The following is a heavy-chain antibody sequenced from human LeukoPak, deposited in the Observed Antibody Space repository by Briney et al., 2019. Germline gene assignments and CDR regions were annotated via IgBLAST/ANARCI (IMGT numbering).Heavy chain of an antibody. CDR1: GGTFSSYA. V-gene: IGHV1-69*05. J-gene: IGHJ5*02. CDR2: IIPIFGTA. CDR3: ARTERMTTVTHGWFDP. Sequence: SVKVSCKASGGTFSSYAISWVRQAPGQGLEWMGGIIPIFGTANYAQKFQGRVTITTDESTSTAYMELSSLRSEDTAVYYCARTERMTTVTHGWFDPWGQGTLVTVSS. D-gene: IGHD4-17*01.